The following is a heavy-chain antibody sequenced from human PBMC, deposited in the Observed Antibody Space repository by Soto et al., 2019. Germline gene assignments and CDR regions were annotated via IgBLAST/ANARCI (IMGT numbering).Heavy chain of an antibody. CDR1: GFTFSSYS. Sequence: EVQLVESGGGLVKPGGSLRLSCAASGFTFSSYSMNWVRQAPGKGLEWVSSISSSSSYIYYADSVKGRFTISRDNAKNSLYLEMNSLRAEDTAVYYCARDLGEIWFDYWGQGTLVTVSS. CDR3: ARDLGEIWFDY. J-gene: IGHJ4*02. V-gene: IGHV3-21*01. CDR2: ISSSSSYI. D-gene: IGHD3-16*01.